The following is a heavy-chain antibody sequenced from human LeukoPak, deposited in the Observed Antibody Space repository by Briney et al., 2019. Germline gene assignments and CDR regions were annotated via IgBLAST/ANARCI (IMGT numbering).Heavy chain of an antibody. V-gene: IGHV4-59*01. CDR2: LYYSGST. CDR1: GGSLSSYY. Sequence: SETLSLTCTVSGGSLSSYYWSWIRQPPGKGVEWIGYLYYSGSTNYNPSLKSRVTISIDTSKNQFSLKLSSVTAADTAVYYCGRDLAPDYYYYGMDVWGQGTTVTVS. CDR3: GRDLAPDYYYYGMDV. J-gene: IGHJ6*02. D-gene: IGHD3-3*02.